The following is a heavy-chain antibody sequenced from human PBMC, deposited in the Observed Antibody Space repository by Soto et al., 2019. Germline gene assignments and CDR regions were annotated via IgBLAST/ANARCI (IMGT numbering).Heavy chain of an antibody. CDR1: GGSFSGYY. J-gene: IGHJ4*02. CDR2: INHSGST. V-gene: IGHV4-34*01. Sequence: SETLSLTCAVYGGSFSGYYWSWIRQPPGKGLEWIGEINHSGSTNYNPSLKSRVTISVDTSKNQFSLKLSSVTAADTAVYYCARGRVGRVVPAAKSRGFGYFDYWGQGTLVTVSS. CDR3: ARGRVGRVVPAAKSRGFGYFDY. D-gene: IGHD2-2*01.